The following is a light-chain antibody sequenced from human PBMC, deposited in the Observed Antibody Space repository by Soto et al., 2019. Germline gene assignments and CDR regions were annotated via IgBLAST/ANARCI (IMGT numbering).Light chain of an antibody. J-gene: IGKJ2*01. CDR3: QHYINWPPKFT. V-gene: IGKV3-15*01. Sequence: EIAMTKSPGTLSVSPGERVTLSCRASQSVSSSLAWYQQKPGQAPRLLIFGASTRATGVPPRFSGSGSGTEFTLANISLQSEDVAVYYCQHYINWPPKFTFGQGTKLEIK. CDR1: QSVSSS. CDR2: GAS.